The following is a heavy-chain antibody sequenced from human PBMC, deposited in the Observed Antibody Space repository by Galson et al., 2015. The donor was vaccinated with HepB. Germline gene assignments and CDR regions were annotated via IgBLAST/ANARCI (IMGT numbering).Heavy chain of an antibody. D-gene: IGHD2-2*01. V-gene: IGHV1-3*01. J-gene: IGHJ6*03. CDR2: INAGNGNT. CDR1: GYTFTSYA. CDR3: ARGPGPGIWCSSTSCPPDYMDV. Sequence: SVKVSCKASGYTFTSYAMHWVRQAPGQRLEWMGWINAGNGNTKYSQKFQGRVTITRDTSASTAYMELSSLRSEDTAVYYCARGPGPGIWCSSTSCPPDYMDVWGKGTTVTVSS.